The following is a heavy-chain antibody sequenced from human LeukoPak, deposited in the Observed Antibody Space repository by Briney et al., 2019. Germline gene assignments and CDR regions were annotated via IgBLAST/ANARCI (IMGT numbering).Heavy chain of an antibody. CDR1: GGSISSYY. D-gene: IGHD3-10*01. V-gene: IGHV4-4*09. CDR2: IYTSGST. Sequence: SETLSLTCTVSGGSISSYYWSWIRQPPGKGLKWIGYIYTSGSTNYNPSLKSRVTISVDTCKNQFSLKLSSVTAADTAVYYCARVWVRGQYESFDYGGQGTLVTVSS. CDR3: ARVWVRGQYESFDY. J-gene: IGHJ4*02.